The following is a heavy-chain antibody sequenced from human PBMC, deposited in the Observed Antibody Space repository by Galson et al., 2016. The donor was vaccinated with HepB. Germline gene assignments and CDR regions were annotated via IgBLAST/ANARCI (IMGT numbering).Heavy chain of an antibody. CDR1: GGAFRKYA. D-gene: IGHD7-27*01. V-gene: IGHV1-69*13. J-gene: IGHJ4*02. CDR2: ISPIFGAA. CDR3: ATDWGLTGHGRLDY. Sequence: SVKVSCKVSGGAFRKYAISWVRQAPGQGLEWVGGISPIFGAAIYTQKFQGTVTITADESTSTTYMELRSLTSEDTALYYCATDWGLTGHGRLDYWGQGTLVTVSS.